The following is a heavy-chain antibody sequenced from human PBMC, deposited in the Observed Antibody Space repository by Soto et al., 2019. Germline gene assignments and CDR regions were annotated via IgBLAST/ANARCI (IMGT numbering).Heavy chain of an antibody. CDR1: DYTFTSNG. J-gene: IGHJ3*02. Sequence: ASVKVSCKASDYTFTSNGSSWVRQAPGQGLEWMGWISAYNGNTNYAQKLQGRVTMTTDTSTSTAYMELRSLRSDDTAVYYCARDLAVGLDAFDIWGQGTMVTVSS. V-gene: IGHV1-18*01. CDR2: ISAYNGNT. D-gene: IGHD2-15*01. CDR3: ARDLAVGLDAFDI.